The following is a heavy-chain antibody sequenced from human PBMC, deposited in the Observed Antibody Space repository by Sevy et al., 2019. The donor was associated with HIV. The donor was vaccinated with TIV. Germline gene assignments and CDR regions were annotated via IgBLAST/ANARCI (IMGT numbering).Heavy chain of an antibody. Sequence: GGSLRLSCAASGFTFSKYSMSWVRQPPGKGLEWVSTLSFGCGEINYADSVRGRLTIPRDNSKSPVYLQMNNLRPEDTAVYYCAREGCTKPHDYWGQGTLVTVSS. CDR3: AREGCTKPHDY. J-gene: IGHJ4*02. CDR1: GFTFSKYS. V-gene: IGHV3-23*01. D-gene: IGHD2-8*01. CDR2: LSFGCGEI.